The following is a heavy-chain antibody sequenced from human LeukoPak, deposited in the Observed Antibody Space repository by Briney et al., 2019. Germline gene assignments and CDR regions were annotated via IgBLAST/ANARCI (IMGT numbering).Heavy chain of an antibody. CDR3: ARDATPMVAVDP. CDR2: INPNSGGT. J-gene: IGHJ5*02. V-gene: IGHV1-2*02. D-gene: IGHD3-10*01. Sequence: ASVEVSCKASGYTLTGYYMHWVRQAPGQGLEWMGWINPNSGGTNYAQKLQGRVTMTTDTSTSTAYMELRSLRSDDTAVYYCARDATPMVAVDPWGQGTLVTVSS. CDR1: GYTLTGYY.